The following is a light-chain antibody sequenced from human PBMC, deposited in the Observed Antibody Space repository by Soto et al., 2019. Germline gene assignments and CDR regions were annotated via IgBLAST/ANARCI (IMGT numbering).Light chain of an antibody. J-gene: IGLJ1*01. Sequence: QSVLTQPPSASGSVGQSVTISCTGTSSDVGDYNFVSWYQQHPGKAPKLMIYEVTKRPSGVPDRFSGSKSGNTASLTVSGLQPEDEADYSCSPYAGSNKFCVFGTGTKVTV. V-gene: IGLV2-8*01. CDR1: SSDVGDYNF. CDR3: SPYAGSNKFCV. CDR2: EVT.